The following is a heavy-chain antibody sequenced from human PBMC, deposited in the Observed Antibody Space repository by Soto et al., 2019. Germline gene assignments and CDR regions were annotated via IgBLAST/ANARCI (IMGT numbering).Heavy chain of an antibody. CDR1: GFTFSSYG. V-gene: IGHV3-33*01. J-gene: IGHJ4*02. CDR3: ARDRSEAPLDY. CDR2: IWYDGSNK. Sequence: GGSLRLSCAASGFTFSSYGMHWVRQAPGKGLEWVAVIWYDGSNKYYADSVKGRFTISRDNSKNTLYLQMNSLRAEDTAVYYCARDRSEAPLDYWGQGTLVTVSS.